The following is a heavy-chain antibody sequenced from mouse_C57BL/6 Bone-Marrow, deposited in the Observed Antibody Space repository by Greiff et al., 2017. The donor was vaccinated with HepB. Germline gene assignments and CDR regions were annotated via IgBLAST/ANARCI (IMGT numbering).Heavy chain of an antibody. CDR2: ISDGGSYT. CDR3: AREGTTVVAHFDY. J-gene: IGHJ2*01. Sequence: EVQRVESGGGLVKPGGSLKLSCAASGFTFSSYAMSWVRQTPEKRLEWVATISDGGSYTYYPDNVKGRFTISRDNAKNNLYLQMSHLKSEDTAMYYCAREGTTVVAHFDYWGQGTTLTVSS. V-gene: IGHV5-4*01. D-gene: IGHD1-1*01. CDR1: GFTFSSYA.